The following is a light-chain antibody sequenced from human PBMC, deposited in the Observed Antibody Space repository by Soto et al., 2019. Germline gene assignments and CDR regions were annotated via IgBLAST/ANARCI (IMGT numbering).Light chain of an antibody. CDR1: QSISSW. Sequence: DIQNTQSPSTLSASVGDRVTITCRASQSISSWLAWYQQKPGKAPKLLIYKASSLESGVPSRFSGSGSGTEFTLTISSLQPDDFATYYCQQYNSYPTFGQGTKVDIK. CDR3: QQYNSYPT. V-gene: IGKV1-5*03. J-gene: IGKJ1*01. CDR2: KAS.